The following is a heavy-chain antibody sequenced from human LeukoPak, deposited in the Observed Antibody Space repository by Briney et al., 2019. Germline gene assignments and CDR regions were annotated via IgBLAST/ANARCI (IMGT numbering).Heavy chain of an antibody. CDR1: GYTFTSYG. CDR2: INAYNGNT. V-gene: IGHV1-18*01. D-gene: IGHD3-10*01. Sequence: GASVKVSCKASGYTFTSYGISWVRQAPGQGLEWVGWINAYNGNTKYAQRLQGRLTMTTDTSTSTAYMELWSLRSDDTAVYYCASPRGGYGWGDYYYYGMDVWGQGTTVTVSS. CDR3: ASPRGGYGWGDYYYYGMDV. J-gene: IGHJ6*02.